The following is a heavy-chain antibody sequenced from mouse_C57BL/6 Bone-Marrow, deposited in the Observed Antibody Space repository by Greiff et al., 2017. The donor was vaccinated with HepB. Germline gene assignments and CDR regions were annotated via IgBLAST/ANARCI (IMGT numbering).Heavy chain of an antibody. CDR3: ARRDYSNPYFDY. CDR2: IYPGSGST. CDR1: GYTFTSYW. V-gene: IGHV1-55*01. Sequence: VQLQQPGAELVKPGASVKMSCKASGYTFTSYWITWVKQRPGQGLEWIGDIYPGSGSTNYNEKFKSKATLTVDTSSSTAYMQLSSLTSEDSAVYYCARRDYSNPYFDYWGQGTTLTVSS. J-gene: IGHJ2*01. D-gene: IGHD2-5*01.